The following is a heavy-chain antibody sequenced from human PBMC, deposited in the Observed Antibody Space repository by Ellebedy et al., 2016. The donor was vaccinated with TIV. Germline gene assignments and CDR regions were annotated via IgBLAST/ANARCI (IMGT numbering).Heavy chain of an antibody. D-gene: IGHD2-2*01. Sequence: GESLKISXKGSGYSFTSYWIGWVRQMPGKGLEWMGIIYPGDSDTRYSPSFQGQVTISADKSISTAYLQWSSLKASDTAMYYCARGCRDCTSTSCYGVNWFDPWGQGTLVTVSS. CDR2: IYPGDSDT. CDR1: GYSFTSYW. V-gene: IGHV5-51*01. CDR3: ARGCRDCTSTSCYGVNWFDP. J-gene: IGHJ5*02.